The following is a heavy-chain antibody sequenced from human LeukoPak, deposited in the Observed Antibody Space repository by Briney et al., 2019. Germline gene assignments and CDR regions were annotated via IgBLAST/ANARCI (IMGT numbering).Heavy chain of an antibody. V-gene: IGHV3-64D*09. J-gene: IGHJ3*02. D-gene: IGHD1-26*01. CDR1: GFTFSNYA. CDR3: AREEAVGAKFRHAFDI. CDR2: ISNNGGST. Sequence: GGSLRLSCAASGFTFSNYAMLWVRQAPGKGLECVSAISNNGGSTYYADSVKGRFTVSRDNSKNTLHLQMSSLRAEDTAVYYCAREEAVGAKFRHAFDIWGQGTMVTVSS.